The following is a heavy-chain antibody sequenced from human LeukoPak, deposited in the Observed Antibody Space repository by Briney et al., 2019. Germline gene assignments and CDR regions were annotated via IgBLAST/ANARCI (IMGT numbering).Heavy chain of an antibody. CDR3: ARYYGDYVAEPFDY. J-gene: IGHJ4*02. V-gene: IGHV3-21*01. Sequence: KPGGSLRLSCAASGFTFSSYSMNWVRQAPGKGLEWVSSISSSSSYIYYADSVKGRFTISRDNAKNSLYLQMNSLRAEDTAVYYCARYYGDYVAEPFDYWGQGTLVTVSS. CDR1: GFTFSSYS. D-gene: IGHD4-17*01. CDR2: ISSSSSYI.